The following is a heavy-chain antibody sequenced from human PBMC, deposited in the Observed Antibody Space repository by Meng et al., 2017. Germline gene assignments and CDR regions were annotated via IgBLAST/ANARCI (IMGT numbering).Heavy chain of an antibody. CDR2: ISYDGSNK. J-gene: IGHJ5*02. D-gene: IGHD3-9*01. Sequence: GGSLRLSCAASGFTFSSYAMHWVRQAPGKGLEWVAVISYDGSNKYYADSVKGRFTISRDNSKNTLYLQMNSLRAEDTAVYYSASFYDIPNWFDPWGQGTLVTVSS. CDR3: ASFYDIPNWFDP. CDR1: GFTFSSYA. V-gene: IGHV3-30*01.